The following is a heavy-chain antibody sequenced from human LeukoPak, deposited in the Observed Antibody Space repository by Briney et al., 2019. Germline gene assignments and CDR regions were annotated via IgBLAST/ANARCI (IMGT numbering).Heavy chain of an antibody. CDR2: SNPNSGGT. D-gene: IGHD3-10*01. J-gene: IGHJ4*02. CDR1: VYTFTRYY. Sequence: SVTVSFKASVYTFTRYYMHWVRQAPGQGLAWMGWSNPNSGGTNYAQKFQGRVTMTRDTYISTAYMELSRLRSDDTAVYYCARDSTYYYDSGSSGPHYFDNWGQGTLVTVSS. CDR3: ARDSTYYYDSGSSGPHYFDN. V-gene: IGHV1-2*02.